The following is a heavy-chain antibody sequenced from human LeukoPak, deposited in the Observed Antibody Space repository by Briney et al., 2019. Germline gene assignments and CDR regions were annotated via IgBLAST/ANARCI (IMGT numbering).Heavy chain of an antibody. Sequence: PGGSLRLSCAASGFTFSSYEMNWVRQAPGKGLEWVSYISNSGSTTYYADSVKGRFTISRDNAKKSLYLQMSSPRAEDTAVYYCTREPDYSNSEYFDYWGQGTLVTVSS. CDR2: ISNSGSTT. CDR1: GFTFSSYE. J-gene: IGHJ4*02. D-gene: IGHD4-11*01. V-gene: IGHV3-48*03. CDR3: TREPDYSNSEYFDY.